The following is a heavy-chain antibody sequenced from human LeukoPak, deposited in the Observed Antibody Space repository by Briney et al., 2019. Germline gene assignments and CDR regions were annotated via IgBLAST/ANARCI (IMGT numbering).Heavy chain of an antibody. Sequence: SGPTLVKPTQTLTLTCTFSGFSLSTSGVGVGWIRQPPGKALEWLALIYWDDDKRYSPSLKSRLTITKDTSKNQVVVTMTNMDPVDTATYYCAHTTGSNLRWFAFDIWGQGTMVTVSS. J-gene: IGHJ3*02. D-gene: IGHD3-10*01. CDR1: GFSLSTSGVG. CDR3: AHTTGSNLRWFAFDI. V-gene: IGHV2-5*02. CDR2: IYWDDDK.